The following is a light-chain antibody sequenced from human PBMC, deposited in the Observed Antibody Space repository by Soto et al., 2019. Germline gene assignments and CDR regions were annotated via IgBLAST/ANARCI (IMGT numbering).Light chain of an antibody. V-gene: IGKV4-1*01. Sequence: DIVMAQSPDSLAVSLGVRATINCKSSQSVLYSSNNKNYLAWYQQKPGQPPKLLIYWASTRESGVPDRFSGSGSGTDFTLTISSLQAGDVAVYYCQQYYGTPYTFVQGTKLEIK. CDR2: WAS. CDR3: QQYYGTPYT. CDR1: QSVLYSSNNKNY. J-gene: IGKJ2*01.